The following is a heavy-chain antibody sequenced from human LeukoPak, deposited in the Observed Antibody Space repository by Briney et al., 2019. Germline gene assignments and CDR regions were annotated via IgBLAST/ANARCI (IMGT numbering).Heavy chain of an antibody. D-gene: IGHD2-15*01. J-gene: IGHJ4*02. CDR1: GGSFSGYY. Sequence: SETLSLTCAVYGGSFSGYYWSWIRQPPGKGLEWIGEINHSGSTNYNPSLKSRVTISVDTSKNQFSLKLSSVTAADTAVYYCAGIEGGIVTGYYFDYWGQGTLVTVSS. CDR2: INHSGST. CDR3: AGIEGGIVTGYYFDY. V-gene: IGHV4-34*01.